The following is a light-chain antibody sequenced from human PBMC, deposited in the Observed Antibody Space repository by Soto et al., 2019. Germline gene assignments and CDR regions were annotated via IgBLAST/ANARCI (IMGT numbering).Light chain of an antibody. CDR1: KLGSKY. J-gene: IGLJ2*01. V-gene: IGLV3-1*01. CDR3: QAWDNSVV. Sequence: SYELTQPPSVSVSPGQTATMTCSGDKLGSKYVCWYQQKPGQSPVLVIYDDSKRPSGIPERFSGSNTGNTATLTIGGTQAMDEADYYCQAWDNSVVFGGGTKVTVL. CDR2: DDS.